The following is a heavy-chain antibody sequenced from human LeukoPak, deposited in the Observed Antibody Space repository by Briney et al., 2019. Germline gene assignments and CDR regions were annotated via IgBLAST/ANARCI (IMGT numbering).Heavy chain of an antibody. CDR3: AKANLWFGDLDSSDY. J-gene: IGHJ4*02. V-gene: IGHV3-23*01. CDR2: ITGSGDAK. D-gene: IGHD3-10*01. CDR1: GFTFSSYA. Sequence: PGGALRLSCAASGFTFSSYAMSWVRQATGKGLEWVSAITGSGDAKYCADSVKGRFTISRDNSKDTLYLQMNSLRAEDTAVYFCAKANLWFGDLDSSDYWGQGTLVTVSS.